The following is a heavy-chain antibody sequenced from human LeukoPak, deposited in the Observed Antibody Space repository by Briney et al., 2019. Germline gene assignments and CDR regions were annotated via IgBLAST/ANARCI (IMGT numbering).Heavy chain of an antibody. CDR3: ARGLRRGITMVRGTAFDT. D-gene: IGHD3-10*01. J-gene: IGHJ3*02. CDR2: INHSGST. CDR1: GGSFSGYY. V-gene: IGHV4-34*01. Sequence: SETLSLTCAVYGGSFSGYYWSWIRQPPGKGLEWIGEINHSGSTNYNPSLKSRVTISVDTSKNQFSLKLSSVTAADTAVYYCARGLRRGITMVRGTAFDTWGQGTMVTVSS.